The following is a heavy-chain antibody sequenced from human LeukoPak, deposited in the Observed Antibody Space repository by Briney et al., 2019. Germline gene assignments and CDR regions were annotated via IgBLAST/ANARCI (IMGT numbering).Heavy chain of an antibody. Sequence: PSETLSLTCTVSGGSISNYYWSWLRQPPGKGLEWIGYIYFSGTTNINPSLKSRVTISVDMSKNQFSLKLSSVTAADTAVYYCAREDPQTTVPEGLDVWGQETTVTVSS. CDR2: IYFSGTT. J-gene: IGHJ6*02. CDR3: AREDPQTTVPEGLDV. CDR1: GGSISNYY. V-gene: IGHV4-59*01. D-gene: IGHD4-17*01.